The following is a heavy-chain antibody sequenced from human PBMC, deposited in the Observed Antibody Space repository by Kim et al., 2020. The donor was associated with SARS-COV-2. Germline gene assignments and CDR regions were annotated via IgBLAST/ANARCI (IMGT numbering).Heavy chain of an antibody. V-gene: IGHV4-59*01. CDR3: ARDPDSSGYYYFDY. CDR2: IYYSGST. Sequence: SETLSLTCTVSGGSISSYYWNWIRQPPGKGLEWIGYIYYSGSTNYNPSLKSRVTISVDTSKNQFSLKLSSVTAADTAVYYCARDPDSSGYYYFDYWGQGTLVTVSS. CDR1: GGSISSYY. D-gene: IGHD3-22*01. J-gene: IGHJ4*02.